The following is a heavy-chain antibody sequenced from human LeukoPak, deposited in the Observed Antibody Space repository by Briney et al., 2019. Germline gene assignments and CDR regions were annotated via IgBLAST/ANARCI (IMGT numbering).Heavy chain of an antibody. D-gene: IGHD3-22*01. J-gene: IGHJ3*02. CDR1: GGSFSGYY. CDR3: AGSITMIVVVIQDAFDI. V-gene: IGHV4-34*01. Sequence: SETLSLTCAVYGGSFSGYYWSWIRQPPGKGLEWIGEINHSGSTNYNPSLKSRVTISVDTSKNQFSLKLSSVTAADTAVYYCAGSITMIVVVIQDAFDIWGQGTMVTVSS. CDR2: INHSGST.